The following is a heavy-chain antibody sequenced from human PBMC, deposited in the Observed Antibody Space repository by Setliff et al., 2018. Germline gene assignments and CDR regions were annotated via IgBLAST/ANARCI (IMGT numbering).Heavy chain of an antibody. D-gene: IGHD3-16*01. V-gene: IGHV4-39*01. J-gene: IGHJ6*03. CDR1: GGPIISTNFHHY. CDR3: ARLAGSGGGFYYYYSYMDV. Sequence: NPSETLSLTCSVSGGPIISTNFHHYWGWIRQPPGKGLEWIGSIYYSGSTYYNPSLKSRVTISVDTSKNQFSLKLGSVTAADTAVYYCARLAGSGGGFYYYYSYMDVWDKGTTVTVSS. CDR2: IYYSGST.